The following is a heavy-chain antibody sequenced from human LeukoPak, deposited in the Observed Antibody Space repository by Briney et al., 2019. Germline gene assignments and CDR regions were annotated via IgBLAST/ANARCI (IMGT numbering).Heavy chain of an antibody. CDR3: ARHMVRRRLRYYFDY. CDR2: INHSGST. CDR1: GGSFSGYY. D-gene: IGHD4/OR15-4a*01. V-gene: IGHV4-34*01. Sequence: SETLSLTCAVYGGSFSGYYWSWIRQPPGKGPEWIGEINHSGSTNYNPSLKSRVTISVDTSKNQFSLKLSSVTAADTAVYYCARHMVRRRLRYYFDYWGQGTLVTVSS. J-gene: IGHJ4*02.